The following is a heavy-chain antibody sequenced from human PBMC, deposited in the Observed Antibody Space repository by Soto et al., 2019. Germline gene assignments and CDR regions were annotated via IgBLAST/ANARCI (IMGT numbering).Heavy chain of an antibody. Sequence: SVKVSCKASGGTFSSYAISWVRQAPGQGLEWMGGIIPIFGTANYAQKFQGRVTITADKSTSTAYMELSSLRSEDTAVYYCAFRQAGTGPYYYYYCGMDVWGQGPPLTGS. CDR3: AFRQAGTGPYYYYYCGMDV. D-gene: IGHD6-19*01. J-gene: IGHJ6*02. CDR1: GGTFSSYA. V-gene: IGHV1-69*06. CDR2: IIPIFGTA.